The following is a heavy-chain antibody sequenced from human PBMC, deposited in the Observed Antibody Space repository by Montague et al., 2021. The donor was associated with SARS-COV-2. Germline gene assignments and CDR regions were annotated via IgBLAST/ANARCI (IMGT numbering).Heavy chain of an antibody. CDR3: SRGDFGVVIIPYYYYYMDV. CDR1: GGSISSSSYY. CDR2: IHYSGST. Sequence: SETQSLTCTVSGGSISSSSYYWGWIRQPPGKGLEWIGSIHYSGSTYYXPSLKSRVTLSVDTSKNQFSLKLNSVTAADTAVYFCSRGDFGVVIIPYYYYYMDVWGQGTTVTVSS. D-gene: IGHD3-3*01. J-gene: IGHJ6*03. V-gene: IGHV4-39*01.